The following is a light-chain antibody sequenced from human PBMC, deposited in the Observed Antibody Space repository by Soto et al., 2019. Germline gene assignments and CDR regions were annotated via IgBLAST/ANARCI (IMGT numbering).Light chain of an antibody. CDR1: QSIRSSS. CDR2: DAS. Sequence: EIVLTQSPGTLSLSPGERATLSCRASQSIRSSSLAWYQQKPGQAPRLLIYDASNRATGVPARFSGSGSGTDFTLTVSSLEPEDFALYYCQQRSNWPPEITFGQGTRLEIK. J-gene: IGKJ5*01. V-gene: IGKV3-11*01. CDR3: QQRSNWPPEIT.